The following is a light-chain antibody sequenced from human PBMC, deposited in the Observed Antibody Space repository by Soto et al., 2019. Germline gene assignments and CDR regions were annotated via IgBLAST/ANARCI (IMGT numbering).Light chain of an antibody. J-gene: IGLJ1*01. V-gene: IGLV2-14*01. Sequence: QSALTQPPSVSGAPGQRVIISCTNIGADFDVLWYQQHPGKAPKLMIYAVTDRPSGVSSRFSGSKSGNTASLTISGLQAEDEADYYCSSYTSSSTLFGTGTKVTVL. CDR1: GADFD. CDR3: SSYTSSSTL. CDR2: AVT.